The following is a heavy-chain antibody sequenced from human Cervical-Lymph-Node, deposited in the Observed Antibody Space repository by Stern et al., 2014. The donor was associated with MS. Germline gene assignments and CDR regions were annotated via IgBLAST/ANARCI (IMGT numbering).Heavy chain of an antibody. J-gene: IGHJ4*02. V-gene: IGHV3-7*01. CDR1: GLTFSTYW. Sequence: EVQLVESGGDLVQPGGSLRLSCAASGLTFSTYWMSWVRQAPGKGLEWVANIKKDGSEKYYVDSVKGRFTISRDNAKNSLYLQMDSLRAEDTAVYYCAGGGSGTYFNIFDHWGQGVLVTVSS. D-gene: IGHD3-16*01. CDR2: IKKDGSEK. CDR3: AGGGSGTYFNIFDH.